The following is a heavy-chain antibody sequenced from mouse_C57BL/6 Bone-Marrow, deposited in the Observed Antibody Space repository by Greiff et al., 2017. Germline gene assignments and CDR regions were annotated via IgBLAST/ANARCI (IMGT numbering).Heavy chain of an antibody. J-gene: IGHJ4*01. CDR3: ARRKVYYDYDDYAMDY. D-gene: IGHD2-4*01. CDR1: GYTFTDYY. Sequence: VQLQQSGPELVKPGASVKISCKASGYTFTDYYMNWVKQSHGKSLEWIGDINPNNGGTSYNQKFKGKATLTVDKSSSTAYMELRSLTSEDSAVYSCARRKVYYDYDDYAMDYWGQGTSVTVSS. V-gene: IGHV1-26*01. CDR2: INPNNGGT.